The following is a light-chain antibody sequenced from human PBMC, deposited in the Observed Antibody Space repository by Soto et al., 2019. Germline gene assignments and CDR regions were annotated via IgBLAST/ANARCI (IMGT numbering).Light chain of an antibody. J-gene: IGLJ1*01. Sequence: QSVLTQPPAVSAAPGQRVTISCSGSSSNIGNNYVSWYQQFPGAAPRLLIYENNVRPSGIPDRFSGSKSGTSATLGIIGLQTGDEADYYCAAWDSPDYVFGTGTKV. V-gene: IGLV1-51*02. CDR3: AAWDSPDYV. CDR2: ENN. CDR1: SSNIGNNY.